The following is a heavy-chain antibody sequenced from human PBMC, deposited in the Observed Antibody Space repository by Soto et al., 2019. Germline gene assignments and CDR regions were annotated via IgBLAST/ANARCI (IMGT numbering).Heavy chain of an antibody. V-gene: IGHV3-48*01. J-gene: IGHJ3*02. CDR3: ARKEGLGSFDI. Sequence: EVQLVESGGGLVQPGGSLRLSCAASGFTFSSYSMNWVRQAPGKGLEWVSYISSSSSTIYYADSVKGRFTISRDNAKNSVYLQMNSLRAEDTAVYYCARKEGLGSFDIWGQGTMVTVSS. CDR1: GFTFSSYS. CDR2: ISSSSSTI. D-gene: IGHD3-10*01.